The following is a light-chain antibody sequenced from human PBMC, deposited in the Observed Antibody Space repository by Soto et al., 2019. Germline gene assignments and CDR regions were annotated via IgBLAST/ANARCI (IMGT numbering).Light chain of an antibody. CDR3: QQYGTSPYT. J-gene: IGKJ2*01. CDR1: QSISGSY. V-gene: IGKV3-20*01. Sequence: EIVLTQSPGTLSLSPGERATLSCRASQSISGSYLAWHQQKPGQPPRLLIYGASSRATGIPDRLSGSGSGTDFTLTFSRLEPEDFAVYYCQQYGTSPYTFGQGTKLEIK. CDR2: GAS.